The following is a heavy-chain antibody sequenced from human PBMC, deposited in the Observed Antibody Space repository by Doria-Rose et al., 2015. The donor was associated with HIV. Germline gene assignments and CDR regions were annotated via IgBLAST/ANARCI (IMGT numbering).Heavy chain of an antibody. CDR3: ARMGSYRELDY. CDR2: TYYTGTS. CDR1: GASVSSRGYY. D-gene: IGHD3-3*01. J-gene: IGHJ4*02. Sequence: SGASVSSRGYYWNWIRQVPGKGLESLGYTYYTGTSDYSPSLKSRLNMAVDTSKNRFSLKLSFVTVADTAVYYCARMGSYRELDYWGQGALVIVSA. V-gene: IGHV4-31*02.